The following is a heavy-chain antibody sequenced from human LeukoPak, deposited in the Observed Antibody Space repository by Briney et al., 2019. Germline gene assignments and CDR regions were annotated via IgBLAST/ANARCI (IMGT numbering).Heavy chain of an antibody. CDR1: GGSISSGSYY. D-gene: IGHD3-10*01. V-gene: IGHV4-61*02. Sequence: SETLSLTCTVSGGSISSGSYYWSWIRQPAGKGLEWIGRIYTSGSTNYNPSLKSRVTISVDTSKNQFSLKLSSVTAADTVVYYCARFGRRHYLNWFDPWGQGTLVTVSS. CDR3: ARFGRRHYLNWFDP. J-gene: IGHJ5*02. CDR2: IYTSGST.